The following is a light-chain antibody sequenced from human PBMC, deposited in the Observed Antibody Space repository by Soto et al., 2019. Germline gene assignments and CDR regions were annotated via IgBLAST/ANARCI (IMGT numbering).Light chain of an antibody. CDR2: DAS. CDR3: QQRSNWPFAWT. J-gene: IGKJ1*01. V-gene: IGKV3-11*01. CDR1: QSVSSY. Sequence: EIVLTQSPATLSLSPGERATLSCRASQSVSSYLAWYQQKPGQAPRLLIYDASNRATGIPARFSGSGSGTDFTLTIISLEPEDFAVYYCQQRSNWPFAWTFGQGTKVEIK.